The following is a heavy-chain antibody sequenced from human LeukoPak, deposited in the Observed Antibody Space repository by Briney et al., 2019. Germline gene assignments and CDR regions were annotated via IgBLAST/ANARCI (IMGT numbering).Heavy chain of an antibody. CDR1: GFSVRGYW. J-gene: IGHJ4*02. V-gene: IGHV3-7*01. CDR3: AKEWQGGIAAAGTRIEGDY. D-gene: IGHD6-13*01. CDR2: IKQDGSEK. Sequence: GGSLRLSCAVSGFSVRGYWMTWVRQAPGKGLEWVANIKQDGSEKNYVDSVKGRFTISRDNAENSLFLQMNSLRVEDTAVYYCAKEWQGGIAAAGTRIEGDYWGQGTLVAVSS.